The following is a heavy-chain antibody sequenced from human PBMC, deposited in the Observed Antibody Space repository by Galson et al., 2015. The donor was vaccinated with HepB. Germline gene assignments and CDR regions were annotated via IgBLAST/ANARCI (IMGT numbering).Heavy chain of an antibody. CDR1: GGSFSGYY. Sequence: TLSLTCAVYGGSFSGYYWSWIRQSPGSGLERIGEINHSGSANYKSSLKSRVTISVDTSKNQFSLKLNSVTAADTAVYFCARGPNGMDVWGQGTTVTVSS. J-gene: IGHJ6*02. V-gene: IGHV4-34*01. CDR2: INHSGSA. CDR3: ARGPNGMDV.